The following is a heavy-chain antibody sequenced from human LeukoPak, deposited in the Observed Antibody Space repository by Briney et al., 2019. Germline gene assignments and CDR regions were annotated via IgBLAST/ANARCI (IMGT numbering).Heavy chain of an antibody. J-gene: IGHJ4*02. CDR1: GFTFSSYG. V-gene: IGHV3-30*12. D-gene: IGHD3-3*01. CDR3: AKDWTQFNRVFDRFDS. CDR2: ISYDGSNK. Sequence: GRSLRLSCAASGFTFSSYGIHWVRQAPGKGLEWVAVISYDGSNKYYADSVKGRFTISRDNSKNTVNLQMNRLRVEDTAIYYCAKDWTQFNRVFDRFDSWGQGTLVTVSS.